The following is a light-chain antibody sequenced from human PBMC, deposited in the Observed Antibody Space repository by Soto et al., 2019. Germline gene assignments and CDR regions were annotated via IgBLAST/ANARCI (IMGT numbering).Light chain of an antibody. Sequence: AVRMTQSPSSLSASTGDRVTITCRASQGISSYLAWYQQKPGKAPKLLIYAASTLQSGVPSRFSGSASGTDFTLTISSLHPEDFAIYFCLQANRVPLSFGQGTRLAIK. CDR1: QGISSY. CDR2: AAS. CDR3: LQANRVPLS. V-gene: IGKV1-8*01. J-gene: IGKJ5*01.